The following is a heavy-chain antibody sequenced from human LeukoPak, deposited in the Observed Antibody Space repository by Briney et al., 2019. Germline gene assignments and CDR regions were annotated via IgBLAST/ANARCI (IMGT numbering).Heavy chain of an antibody. J-gene: IGHJ4*02. D-gene: IGHD3-10*01. Sequence: SETLSLTCTVSGDFITAYYWSWIRQPPGKGLEWIGYVYYSGSTNYNPSLKSRVTISVDKSKNQFSLKLSSVTAADTAVYYCARDPGYYGSGSYYFDYWGQGTLVTVSS. CDR1: GDFITAYY. CDR2: VYYSGST. V-gene: IGHV4-59*12. CDR3: ARDPGYYGSGSYYFDY.